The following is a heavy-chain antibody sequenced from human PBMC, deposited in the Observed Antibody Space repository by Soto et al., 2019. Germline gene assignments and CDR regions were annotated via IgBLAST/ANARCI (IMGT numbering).Heavy chain of an antibody. CDR3: ARAAPLRYSGYALDH. CDR2: INPNSGAT. D-gene: IGHD5-12*01. Sequence: QVQLVSSGAEVKKPGASVKVSCRASGYTFTDYYIHWVRQAPGQGLQWVGWINPNSGATEYAQKFQGRVTMTRDPSIRTVYMEVTRLRSDDTALYFCARAAPLRYSGYALDHWGQGTRVTVST. J-gene: IGHJ4*02. V-gene: IGHV1-2*02. CDR1: GYTFTDYY.